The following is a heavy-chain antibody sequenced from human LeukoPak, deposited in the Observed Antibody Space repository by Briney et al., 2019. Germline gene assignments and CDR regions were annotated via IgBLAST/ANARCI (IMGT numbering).Heavy chain of an antibody. D-gene: IGHD6-13*01. CDR1: GFTFDDYA. CDR3: ARDKIAAAGIDY. Sequence: GGSLRLSCAASGFTFDDYAMHWVRQAPGKGLEWVSGISWNSGSIGYADSVKGRFTISRDNAKNSLYLQMNSLRAEDTAVYYCARDKIAAAGIDYWGQGTLVTVSS. J-gene: IGHJ4*02. CDR2: ISWNSGSI. V-gene: IGHV3-9*01.